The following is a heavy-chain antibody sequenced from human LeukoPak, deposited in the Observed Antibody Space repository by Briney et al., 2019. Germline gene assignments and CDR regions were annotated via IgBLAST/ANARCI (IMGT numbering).Heavy chain of an antibody. D-gene: IGHD3-22*01. CDR3: ARDYDSSGYYDY. J-gene: IGHJ4*02. CDR2: IYTSGST. CDR1: GGSISSYY. V-gene: IGHV4-4*07. Sequence: SETLSLTCTVSGGSISSYYWSWIRQPAGKGLEWIGRIYTSGSTNYNPSLKSRVTMSVDTSKNQFSLKLSTVTAADTAVYYCARDYDSSGYYDYWGQGTLVIVSS.